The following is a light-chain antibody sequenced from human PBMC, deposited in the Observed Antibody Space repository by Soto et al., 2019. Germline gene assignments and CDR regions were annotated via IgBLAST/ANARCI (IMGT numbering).Light chain of an antibody. CDR1: QGISSY. Sequence: DIQLTQSPSFLSASVGDRVTITCRASQGISSYLALYQQKPGKAPKLLFYAASTLQSGFPSRFSGSGSGTECTLTISSLQPEDFATYYCQQLNSYPLTFGGGTKVEIK. V-gene: IGKV1-9*01. CDR2: AAS. J-gene: IGKJ4*01. CDR3: QQLNSYPLT.